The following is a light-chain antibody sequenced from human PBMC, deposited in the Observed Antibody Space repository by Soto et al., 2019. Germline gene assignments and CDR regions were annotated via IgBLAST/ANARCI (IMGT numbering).Light chain of an antibody. V-gene: IGLV4-69*01. J-gene: IGLJ2*01. CDR3: QTWDTGIVL. CDR1: SGHSNYA. Sequence: QPVLTQSPSASASLGASVKLTCTLSSGHSNYAIAWHQQLPEKGPRYLMKVNSDGSHGKGDGIPDRFSGSSSGAERYLTISSLQSEDEADYYCQTWDTGIVLFGGGTKLTVL. CDR2: VNSDGSH.